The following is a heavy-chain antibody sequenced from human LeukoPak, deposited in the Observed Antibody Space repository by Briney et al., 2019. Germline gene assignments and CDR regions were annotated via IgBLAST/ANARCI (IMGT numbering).Heavy chain of an antibody. Sequence: SETLSLTCAVYGGSFSGYYGSWIRQPPGKGLEWIGEINHSGSTNYNPSLKSRVTISVDTSKNQFSLKLSSVTAADTAVYYCARGLSRYSSGWYGFDYWGQGTLVTVSS. D-gene: IGHD6-19*01. CDR3: ARGLSRYSSGWYGFDY. J-gene: IGHJ4*02. CDR2: INHSGST. V-gene: IGHV4-34*01. CDR1: GGSFSGYY.